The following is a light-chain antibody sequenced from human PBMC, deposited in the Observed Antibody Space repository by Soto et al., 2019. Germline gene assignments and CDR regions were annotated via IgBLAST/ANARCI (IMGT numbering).Light chain of an antibody. CDR3: QQYNSYSYT. CDR2: KAS. J-gene: IGKJ2*01. Sequence: DIQMTQSPSTLSASVGDRVTITCRASQSISSWLAWYKQKPGKATKLLIYKASSLKSGVPSRFSGSGSGTEFTLTISSLQPDDFETYYCQQYNSYSYTFGQGTNLEIK. V-gene: IGKV1-5*03. CDR1: QSISSW.